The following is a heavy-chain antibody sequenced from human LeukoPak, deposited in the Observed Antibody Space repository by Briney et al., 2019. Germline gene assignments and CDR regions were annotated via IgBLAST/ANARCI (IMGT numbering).Heavy chain of an antibody. J-gene: IGHJ4*01. CDR2: IYPGDSDA. V-gene: IGHV5-51*01. CDR3: ARRDDSSGLVDY. Sequence: GESLKISCQGSGYSFTSYWIAWVRQMPGKGLEWMGIIYPGDSDARHSPSFQGQATISADKSISTAYLQWSSLKASDTAIYYCARRDDSSGLVDYWGQGTLVTVSS. D-gene: IGHD3-22*01. CDR1: GYSFTSYW.